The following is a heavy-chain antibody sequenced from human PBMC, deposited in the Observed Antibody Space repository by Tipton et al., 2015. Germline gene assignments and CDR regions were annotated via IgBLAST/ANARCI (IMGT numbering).Heavy chain of an antibody. D-gene: IGHD4-17*01. V-gene: IGHV3-48*02. CDR2: ISTSGSTI. Sequence: SLRLSCAASGFTFSSYSMNWVRQAPGKGLEWVSYISTSGSTICYADSVKGRFTISRDNAKNSLYLQMNSLRDDDTAVYYCARDDGDYVLGEFDYWGQGTLVAVSS. CDR3: ARDDGDYVLGEFDY. J-gene: IGHJ4*02. CDR1: GFTFSSYS.